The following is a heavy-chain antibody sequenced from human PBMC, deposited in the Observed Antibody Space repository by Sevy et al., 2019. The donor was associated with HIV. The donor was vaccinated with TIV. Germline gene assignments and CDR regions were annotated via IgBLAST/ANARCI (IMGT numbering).Heavy chain of an antibody. CDR1: GFTFSSYG. Sequence: GGSLRLSCAASGFTFSSYGMHWVRQAPGKGLEWVAVIWYDGSNKYYADSVKGRFTISRDNSKNTLYLQMNSLRAEDTAVYYCARDSYSSSSSSFRSYYYYGMDVWGQGTTVTVSS. V-gene: IGHV3-33*01. D-gene: IGHD6-6*01. CDR2: IWYDGSNK. CDR3: ARDSYSSSSSSFRSYYYYGMDV. J-gene: IGHJ6*02.